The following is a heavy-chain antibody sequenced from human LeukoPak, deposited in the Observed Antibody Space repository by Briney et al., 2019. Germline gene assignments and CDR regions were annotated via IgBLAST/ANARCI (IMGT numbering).Heavy chain of an antibody. D-gene: IGHD3-9*01. V-gene: IGHV4-4*07. CDR2: IYTSGST. Sequence: SETLSLTCTVSGGSISSYYWSWIRQPAGKGLEWIGRIYTSGSTNYNPSLKSRVTISVDTSKNQFSLKLSSVTAVDTAVYYCARHLTGYYTRSYNWFDPWGQGTLVTVSS. CDR3: ARHLTGYYTRSYNWFDP. J-gene: IGHJ5*02. CDR1: GGSISSYY.